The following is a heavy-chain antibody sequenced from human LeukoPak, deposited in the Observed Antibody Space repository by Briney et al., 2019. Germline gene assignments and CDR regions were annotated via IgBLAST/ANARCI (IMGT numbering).Heavy chain of an antibody. CDR2: INHSGST. D-gene: IGHD6-13*01. CDR3: ASPGIAAAKDAFDI. J-gene: IGHJ3*02. V-gene: IGHV4-34*01. Sequence: PSETLSLTCAVYGGSFSGYYWSWIRQPPGKGLEWIGEINHSGSTNYNPSLKSRVTISVDTSKNQFSLKLSSVTAADTAVYYCASPGIAAAKDAFDIWGQGTMVTVSS. CDR1: GGSFSGYY.